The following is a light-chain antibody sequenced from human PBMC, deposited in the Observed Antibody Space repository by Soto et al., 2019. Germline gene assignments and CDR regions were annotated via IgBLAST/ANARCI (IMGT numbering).Light chain of an antibody. Sequence: EIVLTQSPGTLSLSPGEGATLSCRASQSITSNYLAWYQQRPGQAPRLLIYGASTRAAGVPDRFSGSGSGTDFTLTSTRLEPEDFAVYYCQQYGRSPLLYTFGQGTKLGVK. CDR3: QQYGRSPLLYT. J-gene: IGKJ2*01. CDR1: QSITSNY. CDR2: GAS. V-gene: IGKV3-20*01.